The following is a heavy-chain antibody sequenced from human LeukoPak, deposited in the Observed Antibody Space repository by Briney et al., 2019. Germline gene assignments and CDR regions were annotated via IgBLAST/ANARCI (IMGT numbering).Heavy chain of an antibody. D-gene: IGHD4-11*01. CDR2: ISSSSSYI. CDR1: GFTFSSYS. Sequence: GGSLRLSCAASGFTFSSYSMNWVRQAPGKGLERVSSISSSSSYIYYADSVKGRFTISRDNAKNSLYLQMNSLRAEDTAVYYCARGLPIHSYSTNYFYYYYYGMDVWGQGTTVTVSS. V-gene: IGHV3-21*01. CDR3: ARGLPIHSYSTNYFYYYYYGMDV. J-gene: IGHJ6*02.